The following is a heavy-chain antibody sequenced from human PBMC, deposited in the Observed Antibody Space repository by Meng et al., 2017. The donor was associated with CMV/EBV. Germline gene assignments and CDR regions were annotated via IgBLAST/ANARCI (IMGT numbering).Heavy chain of an antibody. CDR3: AAYPQIMVRGVALWGAFDY. D-gene: IGHD3-10*01. J-gene: IGHJ4*02. V-gene: IGHV1-18*04. CDR1: GYNFTRYG. CDR2: ISAYNGNT. Sequence: QGPRVQSGAGVKQPGGSVKVSWKASGYNFTRYGISWVRQAPGQGLEWMGWISAYNGNTNYAQKLQGRVTMTTDTSTSTAYMELRSLRSDDTAVYYCAAYPQIMVRGVALWGAFDYWGQGTLVTVSS.